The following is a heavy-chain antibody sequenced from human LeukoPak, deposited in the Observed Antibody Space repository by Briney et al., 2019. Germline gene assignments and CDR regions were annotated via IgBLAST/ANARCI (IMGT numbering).Heavy chain of an antibody. CDR3: ATSSGWYGTAEYFQH. V-gene: IGHV3-53*01. D-gene: IGHD6-19*01. CDR1: GFTVSSNY. CDR2: IYSGGYT. Sequence: GGSLRLSCAASGFTVSSNYMSWVRQAPGKGLEWVSVIYSGGYTYYADSVKGRLTISRDNSNNTLYLQMNSLRAEDTAVYYCATSSGWYGTAEYFQHWGQGILVTVSS. J-gene: IGHJ1*01.